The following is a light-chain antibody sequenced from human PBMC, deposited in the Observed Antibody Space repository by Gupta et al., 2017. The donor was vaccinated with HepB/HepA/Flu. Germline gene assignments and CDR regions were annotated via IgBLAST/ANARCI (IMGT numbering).Light chain of an antibody. CDR1: SSDIGAYNF. CDR2: DVI. J-gene: IGLJ3*02. V-gene: IGLV2-14*03. CDR3: SSSTSSNTPV. Sequence: QSALXQPASVSGXPGQSITISCTGASSDIGAYNFVSWYQQHPGKAPKLMIYDVIYRPSGVSNRFSGSKSGNTASLTISGLQAEDEADYYCSSSTSSNTPVFGGGTKLTVL.